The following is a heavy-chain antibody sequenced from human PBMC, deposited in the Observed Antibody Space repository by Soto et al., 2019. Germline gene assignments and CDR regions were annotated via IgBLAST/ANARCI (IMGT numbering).Heavy chain of an antibody. Sequence: SETLSLTCTDSGGSITTYQWSWIRQPPGQGLEWIGGYSGFTNYNPSLESRATRSGDHSKSQFFLTLRSWPAADTAVYYCARDYGDYSFFFDYWGQGALVTVSS. CDR1: GGSITTYQ. V-gene: IGHV4-59*01. J-gene: IGHJ4*02. D-gene: IGHD4-17*01. CDR3: ARDYGDYSFFFDY. CDR2: YSGFT.